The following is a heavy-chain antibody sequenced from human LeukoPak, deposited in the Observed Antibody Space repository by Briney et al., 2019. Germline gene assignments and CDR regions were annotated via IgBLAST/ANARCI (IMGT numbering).Heavy chain of an antibody. CDR1: GFAFSVNA. J-gene: IGHJ5*02. D-gene: IGHD6-19*01. Sequence: GGSLRLSCAASGFAFSVNAMSWLRQPPGKGLEWVSTINANSVSTSYAASVRGRFTISRDNAKDTVYLQLNRLSTDDTATYYCAKPISGGLAVTADWFRPWDQGTLVVVSS. CDR2: INANSVST. V-gene: IGHV3-23*01. CDR3: AKPISGGLAVTADWFRP.